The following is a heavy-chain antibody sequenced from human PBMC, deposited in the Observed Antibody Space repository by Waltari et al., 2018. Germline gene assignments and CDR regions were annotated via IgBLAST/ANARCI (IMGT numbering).Heavy chain of an antibody. J-gene: IGHJ4*02. CDR2: IWYDGRNI. CDR1: GFLFGRYG. Sequence: QVQLVESGGGVVQPGRSLRPSCTATGFLFGRYGMHWVRQAPGKGLEWVAVIWYDGRNIYYADSVKGRFTISRDNSRNTLYLQMNSLRADDTAVYYCARDGLGGRWAEDYFDYWGQGTLVTVSS. D-gene: IGHD3-16*01. V-gene: IGHV3-33*01. CDR3: ARDGLGGRWAEDYFDY.